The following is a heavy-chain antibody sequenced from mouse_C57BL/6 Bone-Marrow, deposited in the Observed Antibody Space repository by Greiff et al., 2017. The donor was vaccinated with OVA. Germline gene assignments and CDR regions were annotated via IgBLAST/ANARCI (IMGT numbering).Heavy chain of an antibody. V-gene: IGHV1-7*01. CDR1: CYTFTSYW. Sequence: VKLQESGAELAKPGASVKLSCKASCYTFTSYWMHWVKQRPGQGLEWIGYINPSSGYTKYNQKFKDKATLTADKSSSTAYMQLSSLTYEDSAVYYCARTITTVEAWFAYWGQGTLVTVSA. D-gene: IGHD1-1*01. CDR3: ARTITTVEAWFAY. CDR2: INPSSGYT. J-gene: IGHJ3*01.